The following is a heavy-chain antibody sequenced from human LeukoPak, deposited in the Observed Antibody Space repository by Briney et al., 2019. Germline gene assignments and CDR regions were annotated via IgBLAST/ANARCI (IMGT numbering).Heavy chain of an antibody. CDR3: AELGITMIGGV. V-gene: IGHV3-23*01. J-gene: IGHJ6*04. CDR2: ILGGAGST. Sequence: GGSLRLSCAASGFSFSSDGMSWVRQAPGKGLEWVSGILGGAGSTYYADSVKGRFTISRDNSKNTLYLQMNSLRAEDTAVYYCAELGITMIGGVWGKGTTVTISS. D-gene: IGHD3-10*02. CDR1: GFSFSSDG.